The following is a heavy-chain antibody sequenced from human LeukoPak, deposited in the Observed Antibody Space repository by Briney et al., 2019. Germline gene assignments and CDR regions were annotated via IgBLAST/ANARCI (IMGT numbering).Heavy chain of an antibody. J-gene: IGHJ4*02. V-gene: IGHV4-59*01. CDR1: GGSLSSYY. CDR3: ARADFWSGFQDY. CDR2: IYYSGST. Sequence: SETLSLTCTVSGGSLSSYYWSWIRQPPGRGLEWIGYIYYSGSTNYNPSLKSRVTMSVDTPKNQFSLKLSSVTAADTAVYYCARADFWSGFQDYWGQGTLVTVSS. D-gene: IGHD3-3*01.